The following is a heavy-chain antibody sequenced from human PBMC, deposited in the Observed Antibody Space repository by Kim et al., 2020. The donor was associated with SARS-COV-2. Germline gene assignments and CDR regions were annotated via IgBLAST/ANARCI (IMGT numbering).Heavy chain of an antibody. Sequence: GGSLRLSCAASGFTFSSYAMSWARQAPGKGLEWVSVIYSGGSSTYYADSVKGRFTISRDNSKNTLYLQMNSLRAEDTAVYYCAKGRDAFDIWGQGTMVTVSS. V-gene: IGHV3-23*03. CDR3: AKGRDAFDI. J-gene: IGHJ3*02. CDR2: IYSGGSST. CDR1: GFTFSSYA.